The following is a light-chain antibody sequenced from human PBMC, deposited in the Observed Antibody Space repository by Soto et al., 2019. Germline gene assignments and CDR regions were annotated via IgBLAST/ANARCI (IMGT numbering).Light chain of an antibody. V-gene: IGKV4-1*01. J-gene: IGKJ4*01. CDR1: QSVLYSSNNKNH. CDR3: QQYYSTLL. CDR2: WAS. Sequence: DIVMTQSPDSLAVSLGERATINCKSSQSVLYSSNNKNHLAWYQQKPGQPPKLLIYWASTRESGVPDRFSGSGSGTDFTLTISSLQAEDVAVYYCQQYYSTLLFGGGTKVEIK.